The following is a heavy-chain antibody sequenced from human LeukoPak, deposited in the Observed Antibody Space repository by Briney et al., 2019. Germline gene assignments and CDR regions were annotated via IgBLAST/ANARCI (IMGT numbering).Heavy chain of an antibody. CDR2: IIPIFVTA. J-gene: IGHJ2*01. Sequence: SVKVSCKVSGGTFRSYAINWVRQAPGQGLEWMGGIIPIFVTANYAQKFQGRVTITADESTSTAYMELSSLRSEDTAVYYCARGGTYGDFLWYFDLWGRGTLVTVSS. CDR1: GGTFRSYA. D-gene: IGHD4-17*01. CDR3: ARGGTYGDFLWYFDL. V-gene: IGHV1-69*13.